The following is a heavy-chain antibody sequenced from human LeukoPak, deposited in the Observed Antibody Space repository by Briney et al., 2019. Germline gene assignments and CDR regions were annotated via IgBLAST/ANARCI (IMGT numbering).Heavy chain of an antibody. CDR1: GYTFTTYG. CDR3: ASGGVATIPYA. J-gene: IGHJ5*02. D-gene: IGHD5-12*01. Sequence: ASVKVSCKASGYTFTTYGISWVRQAPGQGLEWMGWASGYDGDTNYAQKVQGRVTMTIDTSTSTAYMDLGSLRSDDTAVYYCASGGVATIPYAWGQGTLVTVSS. CDR2: ASGYDGDT. V-gene: IGHV1-18*01.